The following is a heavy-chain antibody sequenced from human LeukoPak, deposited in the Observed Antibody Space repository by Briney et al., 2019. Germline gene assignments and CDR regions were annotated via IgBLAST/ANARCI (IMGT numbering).Heavy chain of an antibody. Sequence: GGSLRLSCAASGFSFSGSYMSWIRQAPGKGLEWVSYISGSSHDINYADSVKGRFTISRDNAKNSLYLQMNSLGPEDTAVYYCARDPYSGNYGNCYYYYMDVWGKGTTVTISS. CDR2: ISGSSHDI. J-gene: IGHJ6*03. V-gene: IGHV3-11*06. CDR3: ARDPYSGNYGNCYYYYMDV. D-gene: IGHD1-26*01. CDR1: GFSFSGSY.